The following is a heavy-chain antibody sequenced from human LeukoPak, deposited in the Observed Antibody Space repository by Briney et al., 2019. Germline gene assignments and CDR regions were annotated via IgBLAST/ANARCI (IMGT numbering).Heavy chain of an antibody. D-gene: IGHD3-22*01. CDR2: ISGSGGST. J-gene: IGHJ4*02. CDR1: GFTFSSYW. Sequence: GGSLRLSCAASGFTFSSYWMSWVRQAPGKGLEWVSAISGSGGSTYYADSVKGRFTISRDNSKNTLYLQMNSLRAEDTAVYYCAKGEYYYDSSGYDRVDYWGQGTLVTVSS. CDR3: AKGEYYYDSSGYDRVDY. V-gene: IGHV3-23*01.